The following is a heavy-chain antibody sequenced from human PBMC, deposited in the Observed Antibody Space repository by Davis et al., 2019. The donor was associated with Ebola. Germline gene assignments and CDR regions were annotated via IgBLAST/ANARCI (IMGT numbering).Heavy chain of an antibody. CDR3: ARDLDGRSYLGI. J-gene: IGHJ4*02. V-gene: IGHV1-69*13. CDR1: GGTFSSYA. Sequence: SVKVSCKASGGTFSSYAISWVRQAPGQGLEWMGGIIPIVGTADYAQKFQGRVTITADASTTTAYMQLSSLRSEDTAVYYCARDLDGRSYLGIWGQGTLVTVSS. CDR2: IIPIVGTA. D-gene: IGHD1-26*01.